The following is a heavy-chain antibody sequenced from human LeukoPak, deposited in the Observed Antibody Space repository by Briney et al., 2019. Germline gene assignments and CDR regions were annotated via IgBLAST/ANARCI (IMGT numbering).Heavy chain of an antibody. Sequence: SETLSLTCTVSGGSISSYYWSWIRQPPGKGLEWIGYIYTSGSTNYNPSLKSRVTISVDTSKNQFSLKLSSVTAADTAVYYCARTTTHPGIAAAVHFDYWGQGTLATVSS. CDR2: IYTSGST. CDR3: ARTTTHPGIAAAVHFDY. D-gene: IGHD6-13*01. V-gene: IGHV4-4*09. CDR1: GGSISSYY. J-gene: IGHJ4*02.